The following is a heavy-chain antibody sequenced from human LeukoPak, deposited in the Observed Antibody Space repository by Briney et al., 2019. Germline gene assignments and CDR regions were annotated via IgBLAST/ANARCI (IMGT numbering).Heavy chain of an antibody. Sequence: SETLSLTCTVSGGSISSRSYYWGWIRQPPGKGLEWIGIIYYSGSTNYNPSLKSRVTISVDTSKNQFSLKLSSVTAADTAVYYCARSTVRYRDDAFDIWGQGTMVTVSS. CDR2: IYYSGST. D-gene: IGHD3-9*01. CDR3: ARSTVRYRDDAFDI. CDR1: GGSISSRSYY. J-gene: IGHJ3*02. V-gene: IGHV4-39*07.